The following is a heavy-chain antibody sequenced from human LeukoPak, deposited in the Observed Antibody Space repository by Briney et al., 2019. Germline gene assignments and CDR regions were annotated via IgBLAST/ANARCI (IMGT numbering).Heavy chain of an antibody. Sequence: PGGSLRLSCAASGFTFSSYSMNWVRQAPGKGLEWVSYISSSSSTIYYADSVKGRFTISRDNAKNSLYLQMNSLRDEDTAVYYCARDRVSSITIFGVVTYDAFDIWGQGTMVTVSS. CDR2: ISSSSSTI. D-gene: IGHD3-3*01. CDR1: GFTFSSYS. V-gene: IGHV3-48*02. J-gene: IGHJ3*02. CDR3: ARDRVSSITIFGVVTYDAFDI.